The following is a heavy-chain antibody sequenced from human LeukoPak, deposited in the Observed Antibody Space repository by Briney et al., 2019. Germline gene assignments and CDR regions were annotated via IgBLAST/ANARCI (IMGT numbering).Heavy chain of an antibody. CDR1: GYIFTSYV. CDR3: ARERGYSGYDSFDY. CDR2: INAGNGNT. V-gene: IGHV1-3*01. Sequence: ASVKVSCKASGYIFTSYVMHWVRQAPGHRLEWMGWINAGNGNTKYSPKFQGGVTITRDTSASTTYMELSSLRSEDTAVYYCARERGYSGYDSFDYWGQGTLVTVSS. D-gene: IGHD5-12*01. J-gene: IGHJ4*02.